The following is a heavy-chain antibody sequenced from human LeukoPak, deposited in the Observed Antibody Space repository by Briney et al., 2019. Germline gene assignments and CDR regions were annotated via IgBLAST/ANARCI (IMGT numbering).Heavy chain of an antibody. CDR1: GYTFTSYG. CDR3: ARGSGTRRITMNWYFDL. V-gene: IGHV1-18*01. J-gene: IGHJ2*01. Sequence: ASVKVSCKASGYTFTSYGISWVRQAPGQGLEWMGWISAYNGNTNYAQKFQGRVTITADESTSTAYMELSSLRSEDTAVYYCARGSGTRRITMNWYFDLWGRGTLVTVSS. CDR2: ISAYNGNT. D-gene: IGHD3-22*01.